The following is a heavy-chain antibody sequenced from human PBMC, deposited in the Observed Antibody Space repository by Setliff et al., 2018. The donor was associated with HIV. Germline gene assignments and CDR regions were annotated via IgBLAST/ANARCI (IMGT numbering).Heavy chain of an antibody. J-gene: IGHJ4*02. CDR3: ARESNSASSSSGWYLPDY. V-gene: IGHV1-18*01. CDR1: GYTFLSYG. D-gene: IGHD6-19*01. Sequence: GASVKVSCKASGYTFLSYGISWVRQAPGQGLEWMGWISAYNGNTNYAQKLQGRVTMTTDTSTSTAYMELRSLRSDDTAVYYCARESNSASSSSGWYLPDYWGQGTRVTVSS. CDR2: ISAYNGNT.